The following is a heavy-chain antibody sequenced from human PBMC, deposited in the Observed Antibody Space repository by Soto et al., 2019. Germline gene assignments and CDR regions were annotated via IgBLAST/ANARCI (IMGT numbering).Heavy chain of an antibody. CDR3: VRGKQTPELDY. V-gene: IGHV3-7*03. CDR2: INLRGSEA. CDR1: AFVLRYYP. J-gene: IGHJ4*02. Sequence: GGSLRLSCVPSAFVLRYYPMNWVRQAPGKGLEWVANINLRGSEANYAASVRGRFTISRDNARNLLYLQMNSLRADDTAVYFCVRGKQTPELDYRGQGTLVTVSS.